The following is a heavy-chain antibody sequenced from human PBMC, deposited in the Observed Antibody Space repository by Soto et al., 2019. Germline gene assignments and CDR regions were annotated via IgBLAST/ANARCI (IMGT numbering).Heavy chain of an antibody. CDR1: GYTFTRNG. CDR2: ISPNSGNT. D-gene: IGHD3-22*01. J-gene: IGHJ6*02. V-gene: IGHV1-18*01. CDR3: MKDRDSNSWPSRDV. Sequence: QVHLVQSGAEVKKPGASVNVSCKTSGYTFTRNGISWVRQAPGQGLEWMGWISPNSGNTRYAQKLQDRVIMTTDTSSSTAYMELRSLRSDDTAVYYCMKDRDSNSWPSRDVWGPGTRVTVSS.